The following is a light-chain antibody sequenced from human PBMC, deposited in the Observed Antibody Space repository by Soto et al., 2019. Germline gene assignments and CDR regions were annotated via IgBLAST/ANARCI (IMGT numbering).Light chain of an antibody. Sequence: QSVLTQPPSVSGAPGQRVTISCTGSDSNIGENFDVHWYQQLPGTAPKLLIYGNNNRPSRVPDRFSASRSGTSASLAITGLQAEDEADYYCQSYDSGLSGSVFGGGTKLTVL. J-gene: IGLJ3*02. V-gene: IGLV1-40*01. CDR2: GNN. CDR3: QSYDSGLSGSV. CDR1: DSNIGENFD.